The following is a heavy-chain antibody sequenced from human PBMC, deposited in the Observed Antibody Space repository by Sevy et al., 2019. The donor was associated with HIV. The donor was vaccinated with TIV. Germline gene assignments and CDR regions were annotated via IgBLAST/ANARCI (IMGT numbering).Heavy chain of an antibody. D-gene: IGHD6-13*01. CDR3: ARHFSRIAADY. V-gene: IGHV4-39*01. Sequence: SETLSLTCTVSGGSISSSSYYWGWIRQPPGKGLEWIGSICYSGSTYYNPSLKSRVTISVDTSKNQFSLKLSSVTAADTAVYYCARHFSRIAADYWGQGTLVTVSS. CDR1: GGSISSSSYY. J-gene: IGHJ4*02. CDR2: ICYSGST.